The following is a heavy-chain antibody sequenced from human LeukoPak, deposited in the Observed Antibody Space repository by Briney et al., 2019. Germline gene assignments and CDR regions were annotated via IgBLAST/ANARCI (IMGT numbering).Heavy chain of an antibody. CDR3: ARLERWFDP. CDR2: IYYSGST. CDR1: GGSISIYY. V-gene: IGHV4-59*08. Sequence: SETLSLTCTVSGGSISIYYWSWIRQPPGKGLEWIGYIYYSGSTNYNPSLKSRVTISVDTSKNQFSLKLSSVTAADTAVYYCARLERWFDPWGQGTLVTVSS. J-gene: IGHJ5*02.